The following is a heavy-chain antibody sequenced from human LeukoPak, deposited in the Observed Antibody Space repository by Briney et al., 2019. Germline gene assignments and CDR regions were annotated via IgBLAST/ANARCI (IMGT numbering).Heavy chain of an antibody. V-gene: IGHV3-48*03. CDR2: ISSSGGTI. Sequence: PGGSLRLSCTASGFTLSSYDINWVRQAPGKGLEWVSYISSSGGTIYYADSVKGRFTISRDNAKNSLYLQMNSLRVEDTAVYYCARDMGYWGQGTLVTVSS. CDR3: ARDMGY. D-gene: IGHD3-10*01. J-gene: IGHJ4*02. CDR1: GFTLSSYD.